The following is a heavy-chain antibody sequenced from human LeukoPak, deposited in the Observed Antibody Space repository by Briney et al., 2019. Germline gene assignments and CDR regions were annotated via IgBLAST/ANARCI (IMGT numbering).Heavy chain of an antibody. CDR1: GFTFSDYY. Sequence: PGGSLRLSCAASGFTFSDYYMSWIRQAPGKGLEWVSYMSSSDSTIYYADSVKGQFTISRDNAKNSLYLQMNSLRAEDAAVYYCARDTAMGSDYWGQGTLVTVSS. CDR3: ARDTAMGSDY. D-gene: IGHD5-18*01. V-gene: IGHV3-11*04. CDR2: MSSSDSTI. J-gene: IGHJ4*02.